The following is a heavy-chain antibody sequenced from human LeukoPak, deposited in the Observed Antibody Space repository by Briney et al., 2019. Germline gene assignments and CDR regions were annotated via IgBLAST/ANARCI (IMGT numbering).Heavy chain of an antibody. Sequence: SETLSLTCTVSGRPISSYYWSWLRQPPGKGLEWIGYIYYSGSTNHNPSLKSRVTISVDTSKNQFSLKLSSVTAADTAVYYCARDVGSMVRGVNYYYGMDVWGKGTTVTVSS. CDR2: IYYSGST. D-gene: IGHD3-10*01. CDR3: ARDVGSMVRGVNYYYGMDV. J-gene: IGHJ6*04. V-gene: IGHV4-59*01. CDR1: GRPISSYY.